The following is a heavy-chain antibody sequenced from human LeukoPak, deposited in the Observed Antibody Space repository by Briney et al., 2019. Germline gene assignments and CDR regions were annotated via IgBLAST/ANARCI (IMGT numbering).Heavy chain of an antibody. CDR1: GFTFNDYY. CDR3: ATDGVGFDT. Sequence: PGGSLRLSCADSGFTFNDYYMSWIRQAPGKGLQWLSYINIGGTNTHYADSVKGRFTISRDNAKTSLYLEMNNLSAEDTAVYYCATDGVGFDTWGQGVLVTVSS. V-gene: IGHV3-11*01. J-gene: IGHJ5*02. CDR2: INIGGTNT.